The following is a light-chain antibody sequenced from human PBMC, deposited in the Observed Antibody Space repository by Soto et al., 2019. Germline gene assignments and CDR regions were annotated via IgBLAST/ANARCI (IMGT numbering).Light chain of an antibody. CDR2: KVS. V-gene: IGLV2-14*01. CDR1: SSDVGGYNY. CDR3: TSPTPGSLYV. J-gene: IGLJ1*01. Sequence: QSALTQPASVSGSPGQSITISCTGTSSDVGGYNYVSWYQQYPGRVPKLLIYKVSNRPSGISNRLSGSKSGNTASLTISGLQAEDEADYFCTSPTPGSLYVFVSGTKLTVL.